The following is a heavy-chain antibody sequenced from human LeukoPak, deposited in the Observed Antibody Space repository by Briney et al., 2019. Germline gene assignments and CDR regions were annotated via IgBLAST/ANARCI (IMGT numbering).Heavy chain of an antibody. V-gene: IGHV3-48*03. CDR2: ISSSGSTI. D-gene: IGHD3-22*01. J-gene: IGHJ4*02. Sequence: GGSLRLSCAASGFTFSSYEMNWVRQAPGKGLEWVSYISSSGSTIYYADSVKGRFTISRDNAKNSLYLQMNSLRAEDTAVYYCARERGYYDSSDYWGQGTLVTVSS. CDR3: ARERGYYDSSDY. CDR1: GFTFSSYE.